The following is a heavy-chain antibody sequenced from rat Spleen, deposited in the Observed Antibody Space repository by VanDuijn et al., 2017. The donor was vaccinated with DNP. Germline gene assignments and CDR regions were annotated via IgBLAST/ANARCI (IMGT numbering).Heavy chain of an antibody. CDR1: GFSVSHDW. D-gene: IGHD1-1*01. CDR3: TRSGDDNWFAH. CDR2: ISGVGDTT. V-gene: IGHV5-31*01. J-gene: IGHJ3*01. Sequence: EVKLVESGGDLVQPGGSLKLSCVASGFSVSHDWLTWIRQIPGKGLEWVASISGVGDTTYYPDSVKGRFTISRDFAKNTLYLQMNSLRSEDTATYYCTRSGDDNWFAHWGQGTLVTVSS.